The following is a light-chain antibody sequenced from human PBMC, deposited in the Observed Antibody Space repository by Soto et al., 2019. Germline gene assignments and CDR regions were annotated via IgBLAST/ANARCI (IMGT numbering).Light chain of an antibody. Sequence: QSVLTQPASVSGSPGQSITISCPGTSSDVGAYDFVSWYQRHPDKAPKLMIYEVSNRPSGVSNRFSGSKSVNTATLTISRLQAEDEADYYCSSYTSSSTRVFGTGTKVTV. CDR1: SSDVGAYDF. CDR2: EVS. J-gene: IGLJ1*01. CDR3: SSYTSSSTRV. V-gene: IGLV2-14*03.